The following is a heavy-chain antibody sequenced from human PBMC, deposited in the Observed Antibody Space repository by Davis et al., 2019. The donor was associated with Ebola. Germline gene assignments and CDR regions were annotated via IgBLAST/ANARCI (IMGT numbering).Heavy chain of an antibody. J-gene: IGHJ4*02. V-gene: IGHV5-51*01. CDR1: GYSFTSYW. CDR2: IYPGDSDT. CDR3: ARQSVVARETRFDY. Sequence: KVSCKGSGYSFTSYWIGWVRQMPGKGLEWMGIIYPGDSDTRYSPSFQGQVTISADKSISTAYLQWSSLKASDTAMYYCARQSVVARETRFDYWGQGTLVTVSS. D-gene: IGHD2-15*01.